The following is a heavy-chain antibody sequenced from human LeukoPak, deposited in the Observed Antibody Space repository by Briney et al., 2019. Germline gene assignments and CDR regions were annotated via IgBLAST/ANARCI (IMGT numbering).Heavy chain of an antibody. J-gene: IGHJ4*02. D-gene: IGHD5-24*01. CDR1: GFTVSNNY. Sequence: GGSLRLSCAASGFTVSNNYIHWVRQAPGKGLEWVSVINSGGDTYSADSVKGRFTISRDNSKNTLYLQMNSLRVEDTAVYCCARGDGYMIRDWGQGTLVTVSS. CDR3: ARGDGYMIRD. V-gene: IGHV3-66*01. CDR2: INSGGDT.